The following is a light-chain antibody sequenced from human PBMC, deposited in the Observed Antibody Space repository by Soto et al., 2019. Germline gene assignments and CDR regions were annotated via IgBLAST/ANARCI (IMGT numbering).Light chain of an antibody. CDR1: QAISDY. CDR3: QQYDSLPIT. CDR2: EAS. J-gene: IGKJ5*01. V-gene: IGKV1-33*01. Sequence: DIQMTQSPSSLSASVGDRVTITCQASQAISDYLTWYQQKPGKAPKLLIYEASNLKSGVPSRFSRSGSGTHFTFTISSLQPEDIATYYCQQYDSLPITFGQGTRLEIK.